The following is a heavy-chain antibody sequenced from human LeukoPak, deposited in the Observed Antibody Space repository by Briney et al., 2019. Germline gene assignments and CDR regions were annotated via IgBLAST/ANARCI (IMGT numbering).Heavy chain of an antibody. V-gene: IGHV4-34*01. CDR1: VDSFSGYY. CDR2: INHTGST. D-gene: IGHD3-22*01. J-gene: IGHJ4*02. CDR3: ARVAYYYDSSGSLGY. Sequence: SETLSLTCAVYVDSFSGYYWSWIRQSPGKGLEWIGDINHTGSTNYNPSLKSRVTMSVDTSKNQFSLELNSVTAADTAVYYCARVAYYYDSSGSLGYWGQGTLVTVSS.